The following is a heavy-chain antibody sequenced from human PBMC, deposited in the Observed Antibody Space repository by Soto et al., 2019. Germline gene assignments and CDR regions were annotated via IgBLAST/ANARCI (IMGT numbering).Heavy chain of an antibody. CDR3: ARSDSSGYYRDY. D-gene: IGHD3-22*01. V-gene: IGHV1-69*02. CDR1: GGTFSSYT. CDR2: ILPILGIA. Sequence: GASVKVSCKASGGTFSSYTISWVRQAPGQGLEWMGRILPILGIANYAQKFQGRVTITADKSTSTAYMELSSLRSEDTAVYYCARSDSSGYYRDYWGQGTLVTVS. J-gene: IGHJ4*02.